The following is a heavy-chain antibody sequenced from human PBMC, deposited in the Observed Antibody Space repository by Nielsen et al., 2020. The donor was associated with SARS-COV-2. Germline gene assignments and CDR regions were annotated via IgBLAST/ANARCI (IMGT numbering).Heavy chain of an antibody. CDR3: AKGSVYMEYFDH. J-gene: IGHJ1*01. D-gene: IGHD5-18*01. CDR1: GFTFSSYA. V-gene: IGHV3-33*06. Sequence: GGSLRLSCAASGFTFSSYAMHWVRQAPGKGLEWVAVIWYDGGNEYYADSVKGRFTISRDNSKNTLYVQMNSLRAEDTAVYFCAKGSVYMEYFDHWGQGILVTVSS. CDR2: IWYDGGNE.